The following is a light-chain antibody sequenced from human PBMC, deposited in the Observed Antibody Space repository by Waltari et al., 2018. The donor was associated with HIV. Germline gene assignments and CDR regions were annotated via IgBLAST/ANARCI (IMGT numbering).Light chain of an antibody. J-gene: IGKJ1*01. V-gene: IGKV2-28*01. CDR3: MQALQTPRT. Sequence: PASISCRSSQSLLHSNGYNYLDWYLQKPGQSPQLLIYLGSNRASGVPDRFSGSGSGTDFTLKISRVEAEDVGVYYCMQALQTPRTFGQGTKVEIK. CDR2: LGS. CDR1: QSLLHSNGYNY.